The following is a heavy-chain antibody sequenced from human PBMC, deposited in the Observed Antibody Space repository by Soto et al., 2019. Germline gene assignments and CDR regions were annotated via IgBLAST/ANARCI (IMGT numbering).Heavy chain of an antibody. CDR3: TRHGSKELGLSDY. CDR2: IRSKANSYAT. D-gene: IGHD7-27*01. Sequence: GGSLRLSCAASGFTFSGSAMHWVRQASGKGLEWVGRIRSKANSYATAYAASVKGRFTISRDDSKNTAYLQMNSLKTEDTAVYYCTRHGSKELGLSDYWGQGTLVTVSS. CDR1: GFTFSGSA. J-gene: IGHJ4*02. V-gene: IGHV3-73*01.